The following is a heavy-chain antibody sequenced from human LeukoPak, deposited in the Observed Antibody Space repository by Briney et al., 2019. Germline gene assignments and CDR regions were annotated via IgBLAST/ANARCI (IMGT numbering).Heavy chain of an antibody. D-gene: IGHD3-9*01. CDR1: GYSFTSYW. V-gene: IGHV5-51*01. CDR3: GASPSATGAERYY. CDR2: IYPPQSDA. Sequence: KIGESLNISCKASGYSFTSYWIGWVRQMPGKGLEWMGVIYPPQSDAKYSPSFRGQVSISVDKSISTVYLQWNSLKASDSAMYYCGASPSATGAERYYWGQGTLVTVSS. J-gene: IGHJ4*02.